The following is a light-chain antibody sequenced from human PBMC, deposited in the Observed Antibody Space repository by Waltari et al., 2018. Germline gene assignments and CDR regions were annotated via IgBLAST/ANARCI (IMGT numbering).Light chain of an antibody. CDR1: GSEVGDYNY. CDR2: DVS. CDR3: CSYAGTWV. J-gene: IGLJ3*02. V-gene: IGLV2-11*01. Sequence: QSALTQPRSVSGSPGESVTISCTGTGSEVGDYNYVSCYQQHPGQAPKVLICDVSKRPAGLPYRFYGSKSGNSASLTIFGLQAEDEADYYCCSYAGTWVFGGGTKLTVL.